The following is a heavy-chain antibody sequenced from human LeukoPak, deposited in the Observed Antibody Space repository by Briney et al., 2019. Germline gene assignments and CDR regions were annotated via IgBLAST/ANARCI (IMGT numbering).Heavy chain of an antibody. CDR3: ARRNYDFWSGYGNWFDP. CDR2: IYYSGST. V-gene: IGHV4-39*01. CDR1: GGSISSSSYY. J-gene: IGHJ5*02. D-gene: IGHD3-3*01. Sequence: SETLSLTCTVSGGSISSSSYYWGWIRQPPGKGLESIGSIYYSGSTYYNPSLKSRVTISVDTSRNQFSLKLSSVTAADTAVYYCARRNYDFWSGYGNWFDPWGQGTLVTVSS.